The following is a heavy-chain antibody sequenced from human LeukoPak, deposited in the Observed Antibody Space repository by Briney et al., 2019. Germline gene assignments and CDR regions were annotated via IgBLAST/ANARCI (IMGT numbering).Heavy chain of an antibody. CDR2: IKQDGSEK. CDR1: GFTFSSYW. V-gene: IGHV3-7*01. D-gene: IGHD3-3*01. CDR3: AKAGRGYDFWSCLDY. Sequence: GGSLSLSCAASGFTFSSYWMSWVRQAPGKGLEWVANIKQDGSEKYYVDSVKGRFTISRDNAKNSQYLQMNSLRAEDTAVYYCAKAGRGYDFWSCLDYWGQGTLVTVSS. J-gene: IGHJ4*02.